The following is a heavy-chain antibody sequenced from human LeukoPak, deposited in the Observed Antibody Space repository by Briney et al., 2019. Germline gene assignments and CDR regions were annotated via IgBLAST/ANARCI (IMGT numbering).Heavy chain of an antibody. D-gene: IGHD2-2*01. CDR1: GGSISDYY. CDR3: GRPHSSTDFYAFDI. J-gene: IGHJ3*02. CDR2: IRTIGST. V-gene: IGHV4-4*09. Sequence: PSETLSLTCTVSGGSISDYYWSWIRQPPGTGMGWMGYIRTIGSTNNSPSLAIRVTMSVDTSNNQISLKLRAVTAADTAVYYCGRPHSSTDFYAFDIWGQGTMVTVSS.